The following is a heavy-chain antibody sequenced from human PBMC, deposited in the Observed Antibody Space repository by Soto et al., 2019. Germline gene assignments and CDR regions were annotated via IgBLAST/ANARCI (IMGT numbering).Heavy chain of an antibody. CDR1: GGSTDSLY. D-gene: IGHD3-3*01. CDR3: ARQGYYDLLSGYYLFDY. Sequence: QVQLQESGPGLVKPSETLFVTCTVSGGSTDSLYWSWVRQPPGKGLEWIGYVSYSGSTTYNPSLKSRVIVSIDTSKNQLSLKLTSVTAADTAVYYCARQGYYDLLSGYYLFDYWGQGILVTVSS. J-gene: IGHJ4*02. CDR2: VSYSGST. V-gene: IGHV4-59*08.